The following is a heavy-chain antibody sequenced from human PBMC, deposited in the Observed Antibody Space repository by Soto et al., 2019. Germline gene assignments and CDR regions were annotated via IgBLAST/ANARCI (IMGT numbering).Heavy chain of an antibody. Sequence: ASVNVSCKASGYTFTSYGFSWVRQAPGQGLEWMGWISASNGNTNYAQKLQGRVTISADKSISTAYLQWSSLKASDTAMYYCARQDCTNGVCYTYYYYGMDVWGQGTTVTVS. CDR3: ARQDCTNGVCYTYYYYGMDV. D-gene: IGHD2-8*01. V-gene: IGHV1-18*01. CDR2: ISASNGNT. CDR1: GYTFTSYG. J-gene: IGHJ6*02.